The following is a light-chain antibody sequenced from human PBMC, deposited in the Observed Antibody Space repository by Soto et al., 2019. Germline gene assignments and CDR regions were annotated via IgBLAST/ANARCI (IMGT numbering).Light chain of an antibody. Sequence: QAVVTQAPSLTVSPGGTVTLTCGSSTGAVTSGHYPYWFQQKPGQAPRTLIYDTSNKHSWTPARFSGSLLGGKAALTLSGAQPEDESDYYCLLSYSGGRPVFGGGTKLTVL. CDR2: DTS. CDR3: LLSYSGGRPV. CDR1: TGAVTSGHY. V-gene: IGLV7-46*01. J-gene: IGLJ3*02.